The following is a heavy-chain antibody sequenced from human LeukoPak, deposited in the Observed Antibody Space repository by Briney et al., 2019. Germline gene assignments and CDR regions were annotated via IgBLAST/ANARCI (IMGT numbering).Heavy chain of an antibody. CDR1: GYTFTGYY. CDR2: INPNSGGT. CDR3: ASGYSYGYQFDY. Sequence: ASVKVSCKASGYTFTGYYMRWVRQAPGQGLEWMGWINPNSGGTNYAQKFQGRVTMTRDTSISTAHMELSRLRSDDTAVYYCASGYSYGYQFDYWGQGTLVTVSS. V-gene: IGHV1-2*02. D-gene: IGHD5-18*01. J-gene: IGHJ4*02.